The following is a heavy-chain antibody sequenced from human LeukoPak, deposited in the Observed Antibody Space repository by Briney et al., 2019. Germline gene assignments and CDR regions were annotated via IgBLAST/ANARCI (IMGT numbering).Heavy chain of an antibody. CDR3: CIAAAGSLNP. Sequence: SETLSLTCAVYGGSFSGYYWSWIRQPPGKGLEWIGEINHSGSTNYNPSLKSRVTISVDTSKNQFSLKLSSVTAADTAVYYCCIAAAGSLNPWGQGTLVTVSS. J-gene: IGHJ5*02. CDR2: INHSGST. V-gene: IGHV4-34*01. CDR1: GGSFSGYY. D-gene: IGHD6-13*01.